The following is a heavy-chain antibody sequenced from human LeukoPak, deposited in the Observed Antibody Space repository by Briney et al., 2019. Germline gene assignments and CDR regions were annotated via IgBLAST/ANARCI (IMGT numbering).Heavy chain of an antibody. J-gene: IGHJ4*02. Sequence: PGESLRLSCAASGFTVSTKYMTWVRQAPGKGLEWVSYISSSGSTIYHADSVKGRFTISRDNAKNALYLQMNSLRAEDTAVYYCARQEVDYGAPAGFHNWGQGTLVTVSS. V-gene: IGHV3-48*03. CDR1: GFTVSTKY. D-gene: IGHD4-17*01. CDR2: ISSSGSTI. CDR3: ARQEVDYGAPAGFHN.